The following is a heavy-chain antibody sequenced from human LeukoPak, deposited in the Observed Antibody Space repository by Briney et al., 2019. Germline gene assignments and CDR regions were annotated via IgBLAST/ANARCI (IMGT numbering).Heavy chain of an antibody. J-gene: IGHJ4*02. Sequence: GGSLRLSCAASGFTFSSYEMNWVRQAPGKGLEWVSYISSSGSTIYYADSVKGRFTISRDNAKNSLYLQMNSLRAEDTAVYYCARVAYYDSSAFDYWGQGTLVTVSS. CDR3: ARVAYYDSSAFDY. V-gene: IGHV3-48*03. D-gene: IGHD3-22*01. CDR2: ISSSGSTI. CDR1: GFTFSSYE.